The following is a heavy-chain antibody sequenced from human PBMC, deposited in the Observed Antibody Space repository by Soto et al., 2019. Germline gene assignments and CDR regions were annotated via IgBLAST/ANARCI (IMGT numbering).Heavy chain of an antibody. CDR3: ARDLGSSGL. Sequence: GSLRLSCAFSGFTFNSYSMNWVRQAPGKGLEWVSSISSFSNYMYYTDSVKGRFTISRDNAKNTLYLQMNSLRAEDTAVYYCARDLGSSGLWGQGTLVTVSS. D-gene: IGHD3-22*01. CDR2: ISSFSNYM. CDR1: GFTFNSYS. J-gene: IGHJ4*02. V-gene: IGHV3-21*01.